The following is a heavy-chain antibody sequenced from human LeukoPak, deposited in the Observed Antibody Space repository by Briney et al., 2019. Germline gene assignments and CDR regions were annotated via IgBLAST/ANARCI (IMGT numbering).Heavy chain of an antibody. J-gene: IGHJ4*02. Sequence: GGSLRLSCAASGFTFSSYEMNWVRQAPGKGLEWVSYISSSGSTIYYADSVKGRFTISRDNAKNSLYLQMNSLRAEDTAVYYCARDLRNRRVDTFDYWGQGTLVTVSS. CDR3: ARDLRNRRVDTFDY. CDR1: GFTFSSYE. CDR2: ISSSGSTI. V-gene: IGHV3-48*03. D-gene: IGHD1-14*01.